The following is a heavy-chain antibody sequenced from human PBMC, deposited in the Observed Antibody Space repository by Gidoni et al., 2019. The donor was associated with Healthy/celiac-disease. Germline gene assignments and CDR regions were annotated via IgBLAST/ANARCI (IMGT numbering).Heavy chain of an antibody. Sequence: QVQLQESGPGLVKPSQTLSLTCTVPGGSISSGGYYWGWIRQHPGKGLEWIGYIYYSGSTYYNPSLKSRVTISVDTSKNQFSLKLSSVTAADTAVYYCARARRITFGGVHFDYWGQGTLVTVSS. V-gene: IGHV4-31*03. CDR3: ARARRITFGGVHFDY. J-gene: IGHJ4*02. CDR1: GGSISSGGYY. D-gene: IGHD3-16*01. CDR2: IYYSGST.